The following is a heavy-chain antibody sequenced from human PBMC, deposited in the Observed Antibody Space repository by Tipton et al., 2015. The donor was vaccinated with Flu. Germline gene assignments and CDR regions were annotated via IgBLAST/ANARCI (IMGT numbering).Heavy chain of an antibody. Sequence: SLRLSCAASGFSFSNYAMSWVRQAPGKALEWVSGISGSAGSTYYADSVQGRFTVSRDNSRNKMYPQMNNLRVEDTAVYYCARESGTTYPVGHNSEDYWGQGTLVTVSS. CDR3: ARESGTTYPVGHNSEDY. CDR2: ISGSAGST. D-gene: IGHD4-17*01. CDR1: GFSFSNYA. V-gene: IGHV3-23*01. J-gene: IGHJ4*02.